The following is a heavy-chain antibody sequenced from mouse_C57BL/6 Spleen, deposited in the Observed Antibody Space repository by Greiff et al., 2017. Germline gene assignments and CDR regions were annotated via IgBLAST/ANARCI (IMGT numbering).Heavy chain of an antibody. Sequence: EVKLMESGPGLVKPSQSLSLTCSVTGYSITSGYYCNWIRQFPRNKLEWMGYISYDGSNNYNPSLKNRISITRDTSKNQFFLKLNSVTTEDTATYYCARFYDYYAMDYWGQGTSVTVSS. V-gene: IGHV3-6*01. CDR1: GYSITSGYY. CDR3: ARFYDYYAMDY. CDR2: ISYDGSN. D-gene: IGHD2-3*01. J-gene: IGHJ4*01.